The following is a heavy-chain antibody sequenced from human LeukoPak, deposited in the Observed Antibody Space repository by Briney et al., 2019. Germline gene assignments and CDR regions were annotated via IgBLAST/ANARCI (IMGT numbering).Heavy chain of an antibody. D-gene: IGHD2-15*01. J-gene: IGHJ5*02. CDR3: ARGADGVSSNSRGWFDP. V-gene: IGHV3-21*01. CDR2: ISTSSSYI. Sequence: GGSLRLSCAASGFTFNRYNMNWVRRAPGKGLEWVSSISTSSSYIYYADSVRGRFTISRDNAKNSLYLQMNSLRAEDTAVYSCARGADGVSSNSRGWFDPWGQGTLVAVSS. CDR1: GFTFNRYN.